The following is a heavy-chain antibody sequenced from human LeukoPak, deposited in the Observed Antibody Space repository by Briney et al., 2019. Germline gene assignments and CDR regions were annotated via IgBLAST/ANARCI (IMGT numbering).Heavy chain of an antibody. CDR2: IYYSGST. CDR3: ARVSGGASADY. D-gene: IGHD1-26*01. V-gene: IGHV4-59*01. J-gene: IGHJ4*02. Sequence: SETLSLTCTVSGGSMSGYYWSWIRQPPGKGLEWIGYIYYSGSTNYNPSLKSRVTISVDTSKNQFSLKLSSVTAADTAVYYCARVSGGASADYWGQGTLVTVSS. CDR1: GGSMSGYY.